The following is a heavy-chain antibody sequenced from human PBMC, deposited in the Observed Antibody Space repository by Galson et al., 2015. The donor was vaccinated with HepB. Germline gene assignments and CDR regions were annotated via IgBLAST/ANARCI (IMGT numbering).Heavy chain of an antibody. D-gene: IGHD3-9*01. V-gene: IGHV1-18*01. J-gene: IGHJ5*02. Sequence: SVKVSCKASGYTFTSYGISWVRQAPGQGLEWMGWISAYNGNTNYAQKLQGRVTMTTDTSTSTAYMELRSLRSDDTAVYYCARVSFDPNNDILTGYPPHWFDPWGQGTLVTVSS. CDR3: ARVSFDPNNDILTGYPPHWFDP. CDR1: GYTFTSYG. CDR2: ISAYNGNT.